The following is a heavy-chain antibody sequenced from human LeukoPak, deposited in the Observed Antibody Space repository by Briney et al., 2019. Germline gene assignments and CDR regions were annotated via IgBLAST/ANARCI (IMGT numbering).Heavy chain of an antibody. J-gene: IGHJ4*02. Sequence: GGSLRLSCAASGFPFSSYSMTWVRQAPGKGLEWVAVISYDGRNIHYPDSVKGRFTISRDISTDTLWLQMDSLRTEDTAVYYCAKGPLRGTAAAIDYWGQGTLVTVSS. CDR2: ISYDGRNI. D-gene: IGHD2-2*01. V-gene: IGHV3-30*18. CDR1: GFPFSSYS. CDR3: AKGPLRGTAAAIDY.